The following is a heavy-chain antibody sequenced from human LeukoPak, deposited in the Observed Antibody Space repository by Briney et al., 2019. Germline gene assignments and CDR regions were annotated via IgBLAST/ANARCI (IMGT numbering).Heavy chain of an antibody. CDR2: INPNSGGT. CDR3: ARDLSPYSSSSPDY. Sequence: GASVKVSCKASGYTFTSYAMNWVRQAPGQGLEWMGWINPNSGGTNYAQKFQGRVTMTRDTSISTAYMEPSRLRSDDTAVYYCARDLSPYSSSSPDYWGQGTLVTVSS. D-gene: IGHD6-13*01. CDR1: GYTFTSYA. V-gene: IGHV1-2*02. J-gene: IGHJ4*02.